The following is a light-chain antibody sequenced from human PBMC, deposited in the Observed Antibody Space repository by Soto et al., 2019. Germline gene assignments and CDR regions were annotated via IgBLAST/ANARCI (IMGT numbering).Light chain of an antibody. CDR2: DNV. J-gene: IGLJ3*02. CDR3: GTWDSSLDAWV. V-gene: IGLV1-51*01. Sequence: QSVLTQPPSVSAAPGQKVTIACSGSAANIRDNYVSWYQQVPGTAPTLLIYDNVKRLPGIPDRFSGSTSCTSATLAIAGLQTGDDADYYCGTWDSSLDAWVFGGGTKVTVL. CDR1: AANIRDNY.